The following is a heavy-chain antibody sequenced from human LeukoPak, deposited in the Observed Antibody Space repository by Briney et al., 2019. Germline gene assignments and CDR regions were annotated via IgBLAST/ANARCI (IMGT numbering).Heavy chain of an antibody. CDR2: INPNSGGT. Sequence: ASVKVSCKASGYTFTGYYMHWVRQAPGQGLEWMGWINPNSGGTNYAQKFQGRVTMTRDTSISTAYMELSRLRSDDTALYYCARDLSTVVTRDFDYWGQGTLVTVSS. J-gene: IGHJ4*02. CDR3: ARDLSTVVTRDFDY. D-gene: IGHD4-23*01. V-gene: IGHV1-2*02. CDR1: GYTFTGYY.